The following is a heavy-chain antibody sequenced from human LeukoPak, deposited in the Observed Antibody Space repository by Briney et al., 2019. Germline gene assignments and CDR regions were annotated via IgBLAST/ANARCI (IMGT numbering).Heavy chain of an antibody. J-gene: IGHJ3*02. V-gene: IGHV1-69*05. D-gene: IGHD2/OR15-2a*01. Sequence: SVKVSCKASGGTFSSYAISWVRQAPGQGLEWMGGIIPIFGTANYAQKFQGRVTMTRDTSTSTVYMELSSLRSEDTALYYCARGDHVRIYTQSHFDIWGQGTLVTVSS. CDR3: ARGDHVRIYTQSHFDI. CDR2: IIPIFGTA. CDR1: GGTFSSYA.